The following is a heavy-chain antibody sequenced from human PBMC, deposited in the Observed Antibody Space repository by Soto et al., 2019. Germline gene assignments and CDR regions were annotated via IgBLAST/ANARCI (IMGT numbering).Heavy chain of an antibody. CDR2: IIPILGIA. J-gene: IGHJ5*02. CDR1: GGTFSSYT. Sequence: ASVKVSCKASGGTFSSYTISWVRQAPGQGLEWMGRIIPILGIANYAQKFQGRVTITADKSTSTAYMELSSLRSEDTAVYYCARGGGEPAAMRGWFDPWGQGTLVTVSS. V-gene: IGHV1-69*02. CDR3: ARGGGEPAAMRGWFDP. D-gene: IGHD2-2*01.